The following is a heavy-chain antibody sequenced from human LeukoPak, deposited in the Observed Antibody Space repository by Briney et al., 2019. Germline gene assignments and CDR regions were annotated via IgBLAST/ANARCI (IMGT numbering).Heavy chain of an antibody. CDR3: ARSPEPFDYGPYNWFDP. J-gene: IGHJ5*02. CDR1: GFAFSTFV. V-gene: IGHV3-33*01. D-gene: IGHD4/OR15-4a*01. Sequence: GGSLRLSCAASGFAFSTFVMHWVRQAPGEGLEWVALIWYDGSKKYYADSVKGRFNISRDNPRTTLFLQMNSLRDEDTAVYYCARSPEPFDYGPYNWFDPWGQGTLVTVSS. CDR2: IWYDGSKK.